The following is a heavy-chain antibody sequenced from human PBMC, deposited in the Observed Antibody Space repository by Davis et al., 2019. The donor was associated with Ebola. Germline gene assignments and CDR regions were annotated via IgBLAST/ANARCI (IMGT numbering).Heavy chain of an antibody. CDR3: ARHGRAWFDP. V-gene: IGHV4-59*08. J-gene: IGHJ5*02. Sequence: MPGGSLRLSCTVSGGSISSYYWNWIRQPPGKGLEWIGYIYYSGSTNYNPSLKSRVTISVDTSKNQFSLKLSSVTAADTAVYYCARHGRAWFDPWGQGTLVTVSS. CDR1: GGSISSYY. D-gene: IGHD1-26*01. CDR2: IYYSGST.